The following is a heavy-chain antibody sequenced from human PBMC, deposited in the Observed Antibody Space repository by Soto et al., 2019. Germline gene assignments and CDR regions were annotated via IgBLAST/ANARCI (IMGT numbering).Heavy chain of an antibody. V-gene: IGHV3-23*01. CDR1: GFTFSSYA. J-gene: IGHJ6*02. D-gene: IGHD3-3*01. Sequence: LRLSCAASGFTFSSYAMSWVRQAPGKGLEWVSAISGSGGSTYYADSVKGRFTISRDNSKNTLYLQMNSLRAEDTAVYYCAKDLRITIFRAYDYGMDVWGQGTTVTVSS. CDR2: ISGSGGST. CDR3: AKDLRITIFRAYDYGMDV.